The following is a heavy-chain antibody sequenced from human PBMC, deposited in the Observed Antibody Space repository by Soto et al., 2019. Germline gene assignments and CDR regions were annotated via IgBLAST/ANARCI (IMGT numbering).Heavy chain of an antibody. Sequence: ASVKVSCKASGYTFTSYGISWVRQAPGQGLEWMGWISAYNGNTNYAQKLQGRVTMTTDTSTSTAYMELRSLRSDDTAVYYCARDPTIAVADYYYYGMHAWGQGTTVIAP. CDR2: ISAYNGNT. CDR1: GYTFTSYG. V-gene: IGHV1-18*01. J-gene: IGHJ6*02. CDR3: ARDPTIAVADYYYYGMHA. D-gene: IGHD6-19*01.